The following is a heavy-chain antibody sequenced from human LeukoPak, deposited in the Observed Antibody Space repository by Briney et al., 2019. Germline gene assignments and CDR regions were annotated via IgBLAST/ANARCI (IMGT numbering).Heavy chain of an antibody. CDR3: ARDYSFSHDH. J-gene: IGHJ4*02. CDR1: GFSFSRYS. CDR2: IKSDESST. Sequence: PGGSLRLSSAASGFSFSRYSIHWVRQAPGKGLEWVSRIKSDESSTTYADSVKGRFTISRDNAKNTVYLQMSSLRAEDTAVYYCARDYSFSHDHWGQGTLVTVSS. V-gene: IGHV3-74*01. D-gene: IGHD5-18*01.